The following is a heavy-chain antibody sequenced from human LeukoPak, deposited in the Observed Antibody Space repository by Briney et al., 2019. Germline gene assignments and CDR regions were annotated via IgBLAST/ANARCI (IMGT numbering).Heavy chain of an antibody. CDR3: VKDIRRGYNFGYDQFAY. Sequence: GGSLRLSCAASGFSFSTYEFHWVRHAPGKGLEWVSYISASGQTIYYADSVKGRFTISRDNSKNTVSLQMNSLKSEDTALYYCVKDIRRGYNFGYDQFAYWGQGTLVTVSS. J-gene: IGHJ4*02. V-gene: IGHV3-48*03. CDR2: ISASGQTI. D-gene: IGHD5-18*01. CDR1: GFSFSTYE.